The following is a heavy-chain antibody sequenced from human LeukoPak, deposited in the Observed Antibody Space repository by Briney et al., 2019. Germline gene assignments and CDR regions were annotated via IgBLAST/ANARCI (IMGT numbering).Heavy chain of an antibody. J-gene: IGHJ4*02. V-gene: IGHV3-30*02. Sequence: PGGSLRLSCAASGFTFSSYGMHWVRQAPGKGLEWVAFIRYDGSNKYYADSVKGRFTISRDNSKNTLYLQMNSLRAEDTAVYYCAKLIGPNSSGWYGFDYWGQGTLVTVSS. CDR3: AKLIGPNSSGWYGFDY. CDR1: GFTFSSYG. D-gene: IGHD6-19*01. CDR2: IRYDGSNK.